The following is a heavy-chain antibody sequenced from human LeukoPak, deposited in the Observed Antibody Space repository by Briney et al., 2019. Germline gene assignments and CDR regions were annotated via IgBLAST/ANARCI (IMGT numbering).Heavy chain of an antibody. CDR3: AKRIQSAMATGY. V-gene: IGHV3-13*01. CDR2: IGTAGDT. Sequence: PGGSLRLSCAASGFTFSRYDMHWVRQATGKGLEWVSGIGTAGDTYYADSVKGRFTISRDNSKNTLYLQMNSLRAEDTAVYYCAKRIQSAMATGYWGQGTLVTVSS. CDR1: GFTFSRYD. J-gene: IGHJ4*02. D-gene: IGHD5-18*01.